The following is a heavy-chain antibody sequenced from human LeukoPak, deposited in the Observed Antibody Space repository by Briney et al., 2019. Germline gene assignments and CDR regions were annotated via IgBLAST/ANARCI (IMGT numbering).Heavy chain of an antibody. D-gene: IGHD1-26*01. V-gene: IGHV3-21*01. Sequence: PGGSLRLSCAASGFTFSTYAMSWVRQAQGKGLEWVSAISSSSSYIYYADSVKGRFTISRDNAKNSLYLQMNSLRAEDTAVYYCAREGDWGQGTLVTVSS. CDR3: AREGD. CDR2: ISSSSSYI. J-gene: IGHJ4*02. CDR1: GFTFSTYA.